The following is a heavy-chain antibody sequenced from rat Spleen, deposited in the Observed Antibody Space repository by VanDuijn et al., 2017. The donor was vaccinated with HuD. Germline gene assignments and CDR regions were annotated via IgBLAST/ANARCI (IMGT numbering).Heavy chain of an antibody. CDR2: ISYDGSNT. CDR1: GFTFSTFP. Sequence: EVQLVESGGGLVQPGRSLKLSCTASGFTFSTFPMVWVRQAPKKGLEWVASISYDGSNTHYRDSVKGRFTISRENAKSTLFLQMDSLRSEDTATYYCTSHASYSTYSPFVYWGQGTLVTVSS. CDR3: TSHASYSTYSPFVY. D-gene: IGHD1-2*01. J-gene: IGHJ3*01. V-gene: IGHV5-7*01.